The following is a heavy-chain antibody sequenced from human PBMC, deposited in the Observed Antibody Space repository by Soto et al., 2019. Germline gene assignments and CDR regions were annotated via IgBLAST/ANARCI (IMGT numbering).Heavy chain of an antibody. Sequence: ASVTVSCKSSGYTYTTYAIHWVRQAPGQRLEWMGWINAGNGNTKYSQKFQGRVTITRDTSASTAYMELSSLRSEDTAVYYCASTNLGYCSGGSCYGYYYGMDVWGQGTTVTVSS. V-gene: IGHV1-3*01. J-gene: IGHJ6*02. CDR1: GYTYTTYA. D-gene: IGHD2-15*01. CDR3: ASTNLGYCSGGSCYGYYYGMDV. CDR2: INAGNGNT.